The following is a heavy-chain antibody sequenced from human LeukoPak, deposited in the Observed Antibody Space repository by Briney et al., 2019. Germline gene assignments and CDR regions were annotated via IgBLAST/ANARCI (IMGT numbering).Heavy chain of an antibody. CDR1: GFTFSSYA. D-gene: IGHD6-13*01. CDR3: AKTIYSSSWYEELDY. Sequence: GGSLRLSCAAFGFTFSSYAMSWVRQAPGKGLEWVSAISGSGGNTYYADSVKGQFTISRDNSKNTLYLQMNSLRAEDTAVYYCAKTIYSSSWYEELDYWGQGTLVTVSS. V-gene: IGHV3-23*01. J-gene: IGHJ4*02. CDR2: ISGSGGNT.